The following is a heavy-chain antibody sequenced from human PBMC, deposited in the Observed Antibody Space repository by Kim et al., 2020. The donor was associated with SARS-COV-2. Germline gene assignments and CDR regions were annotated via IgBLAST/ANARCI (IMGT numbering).Heavy chain of an antibody. J-gene: IGHJ4*02. V-gene: IGHV4-39*01. Sequence: SETLSLTCTVSGGSISSSSYYWGWIRQPPGKGLEWIGSIYYSGSTYYNPSLKSRVTISVDTSKNQFSLKLSSVTAADTAVYYCARRAGPFDYWGQGTLVTVSS. CDR1: GGSISSSSYY. CDR2: IYYSGST. CDR3: ARRAGPFDY.